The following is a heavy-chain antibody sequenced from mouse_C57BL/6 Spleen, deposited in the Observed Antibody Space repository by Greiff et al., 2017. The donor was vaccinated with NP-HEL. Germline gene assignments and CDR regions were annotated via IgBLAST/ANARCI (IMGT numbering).Heavy chain of an antibody. V-gene: IGHV1-66*01. CDR3: ARGTNYDSFDY. CDR2: IYPGSGNT. J-gene: IGHJ2*01. CDR1: GYRFTSYY. Sequence: QVQLQQSGPEPVKPGASVKISCKASGYRFTSYYIHWVKQRPGQGLEWIGWIYPGSGNTKYNEKFKGKATLTADTSCSTAFLQLSSLTSEDSAVYYCARGTNYDSFDYWGLGTTLTVSS. D-gene: IGHD5-5*01.